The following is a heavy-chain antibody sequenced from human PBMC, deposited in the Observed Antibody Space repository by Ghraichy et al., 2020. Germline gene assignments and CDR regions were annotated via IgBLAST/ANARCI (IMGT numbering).Heavy chain of an antibody. J-gene: IGHJ6*02. CDR1: GFTFSSYS. CDR3: ARDKRDTAMGYYYYYGMDG. D-gene: IGHD5-18*01. CDR2: ISSSSSYI. Sequence: GSLRLSCAASGFTFSSYSINWVRQAPGKGLEWVSSISSSSSYIYYADSVKGRFTISRDNAKNSLYLQMNSLRAEDTAVYYCARDKRDTAMGYYYYYGMDGWGQATTVTVSS. V-gene: IGHV3-21*01.